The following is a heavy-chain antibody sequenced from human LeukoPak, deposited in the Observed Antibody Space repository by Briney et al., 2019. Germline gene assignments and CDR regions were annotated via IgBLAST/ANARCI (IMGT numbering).Heavy chain of an antibody. J-gene: IGHJ3*02. Sequence: PGGSLRLSCAASGFTFSSYAMSWVRQAPGKGLEWVSAISGSGGSTYYADSVKGRFTISRDNSKNTLYLQMNSLRAEDTAVYYCARDPTIFGVAHDAFDIWGQGTMVTVSS. CDR3: ARDPTIFGVAHDAFDI. V-gene: IGHV3-23*01. CDR2: ISGSGGST. CDR1: GFTFSSYA. D-gene: IGHD3-3*01.